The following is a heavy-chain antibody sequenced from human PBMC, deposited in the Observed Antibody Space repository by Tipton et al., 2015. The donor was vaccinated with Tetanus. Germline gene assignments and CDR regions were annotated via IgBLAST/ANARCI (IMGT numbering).Heavy chain of an antibody. CDR2: IYYSGST. J-gene: IGHJ6*02. D-gene: IGHD2-21*02. CDR1: GGSVSGYY. V-gene: IGHV4-59*02. CDR3: ARDRGVTSPFGSYYYGMDV. Sequence: GLVKPSETLSLTCNVSGGSVSGYYWSWIRQPPGKGLEWIGYIYYSGSTNYNPSLKSRVTISVDTSKNQFSLKLSSVTAADTAVYYCARDRGVTSPFGSYYYGMDVWGQGTTVTVSS.